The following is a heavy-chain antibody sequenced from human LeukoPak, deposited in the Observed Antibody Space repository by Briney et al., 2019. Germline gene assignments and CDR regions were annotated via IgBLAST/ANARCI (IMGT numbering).Heavy chain of an antibody. CDR2: IYYSGST. Sequence: TLSLTCTVSGGSISSGGYYWSWIRQHPGRGLEWIGYIYYSGSTYFNPSLKSRVTISADTSKNQFSLTLSSVTAADTAVYYCARARSAAGNFDYWGQGTLVTVSS. CDR3: ARARSAAGNFDY. V-gene: IGHV4-31*03. D-gene: IGHD6-13*01. J-gene: IGHJ4*02. CDR1: GGSISSGGYY.